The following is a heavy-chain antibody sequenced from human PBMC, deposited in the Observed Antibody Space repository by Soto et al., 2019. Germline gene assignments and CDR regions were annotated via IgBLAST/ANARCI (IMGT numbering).Heavy chain of an antibody. CDR3: ASEGGSGYSSPADFDY. J-gene: IGHJ4*02. CDR2: ISAYNGNT. D-gene: IGHD6-13*01. CDR1: GYTFTSYG. Sequence: QVQLVQSGAEVKKPGASVKVSCKASGYTFTSYGISWVRQSPGQGTEWVGWISAYNGNTNYAQKLQGRVTMTTDTSTSPAYMELRSLRSDDTAVYYCASEGGSGYSSPADFDYWGQGTLVTVSS. V-gene: IGHV1-18*01.